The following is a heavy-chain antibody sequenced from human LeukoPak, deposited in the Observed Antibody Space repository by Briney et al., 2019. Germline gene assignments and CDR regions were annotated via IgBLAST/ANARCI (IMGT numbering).Heavy chain of an antibody. V-gene: IGHV3-23*01. D-gene: IGHD1-26*01. J-gene: IGHJ4*02. CDR2: ISGSDGST. CDR1: GFTFSSYA. Sequence: GGSLRLSFAASGFTFSSYAMSWVRQAPGEGLEWVSAISGSDGSTYYGDSVKGRFTISRDNSKNTLYLQMNSLRAEDTAIYYCARETLNSGSYARSFDYWGQGTLVTVSS. CDR3: ARETLNSGSYARSFDY.